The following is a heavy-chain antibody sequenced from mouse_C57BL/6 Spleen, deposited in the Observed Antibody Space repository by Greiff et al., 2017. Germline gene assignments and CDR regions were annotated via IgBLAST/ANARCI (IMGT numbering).Heavy chain of an antibody. J-gene: IGHJ4*01. CDR2: IYPGDGDT. Sequence: VQLQESGAELVKPGASVKISCKASGYAFSSYWMNWVKQRPGKGLEWIGQIYPGDGDTNYNGKFKGKATLTADKSSSTAYMQLSSLTSEDSAVYFCARSGTTVVDAMDYWGQGTSVTVSP. D-gene: IGHD1-1*01. CDR3: ARSGTTVVDAMDY. CDR1: GYAFSSYW. V-gene: IGHV1-80*01.